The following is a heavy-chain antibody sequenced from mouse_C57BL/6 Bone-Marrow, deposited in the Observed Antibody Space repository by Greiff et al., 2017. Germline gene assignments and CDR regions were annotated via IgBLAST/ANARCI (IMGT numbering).Heavy chain of an antibody. V-gene: IGHV1-55*01. J-gene: IGHJ1*03. CDR2: IYPGSGST. Sequence: QVQLQQPGAELVKPGASVKMSCKASGYTFTSYWITWVKQRPGQGLEWIGDIYPGSGSTNYNEKFKSKATLTVDTSSSTAYMRLSSLTSEDSAVYYWARGGLYDGYYWYFDVWGTGTTVTVSS. CDR1: GYTFTSYW. CDR3: ARGGLYDGYYWYFDV. D-gene: IGHD2-3*01.